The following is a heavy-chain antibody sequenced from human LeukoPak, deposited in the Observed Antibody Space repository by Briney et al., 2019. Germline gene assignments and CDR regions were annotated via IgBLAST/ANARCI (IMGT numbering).Heavy chain of an antibody. CDR1: GGSMSSYY. V-gene: IGHV4-59*01. Sequence: IPSETLSLTCTVSGGSMSSYYWSWIRQPPGKGVEWIGYINYSGSTNYNPSLKSRVTMSVDTSKNQFSLKLSSVTAADTAVYSCARGSGWYPYWGQGTLVTVSS. CDR3: ARGSGWYPY. D-gene: IGHD6-19*01. CDR2: INYSGST. J-gene: IGHJ4*02.